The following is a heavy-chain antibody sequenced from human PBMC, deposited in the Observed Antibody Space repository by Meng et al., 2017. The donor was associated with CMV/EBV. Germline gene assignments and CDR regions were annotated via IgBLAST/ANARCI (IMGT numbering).Heavy chain of an antibody. CDR2: TYYRSKWYN. V-gene: IGHV6-1*01. Sequence: LRLSCAISGDSVSSNSAAWNWIRQSPSRGLEWLGRTYYRSKWYNDYAVSVKSQITINPDTSKNQFSLQLNSVTPEDTAVYYCARDPPGRLRLGELSLGYWGQGTLVTVSS. J-gene: IGHJ4*02. D-gene: IGHD3-16*02. CDR3: ARDPPGRLRLGELSLGY. CDR1: GDSVSSNSAA.